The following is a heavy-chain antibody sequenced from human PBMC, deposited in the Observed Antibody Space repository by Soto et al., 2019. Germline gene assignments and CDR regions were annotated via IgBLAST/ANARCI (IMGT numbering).Heavy chain of an antibody. Sequence: ASAKVSCKASGYTFTSYAMRWVRQAPGQRLEWMGWINAGNGNTKYSQKFQGRVTITRDTSASTAYMELSSLRSEDTAVYYCARDSIVSEYYYYYMDVWGKGTTVTVSS. J-gene: IGHJ6*03. CDR1: GYTFTSYA. CDR2: INAGNGNT. D-gene: IGHD1-26*01. CDR3: ARDSIVSEYYYYYMDV. V-gene: IGHV1-3*01.